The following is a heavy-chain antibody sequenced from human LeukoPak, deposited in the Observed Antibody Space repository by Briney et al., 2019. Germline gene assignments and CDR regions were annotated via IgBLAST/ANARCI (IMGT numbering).Heavy chain of an antibody. D-gene: IGHD2/OR15-2a*01. CDR2: IYYSGST. Sequence: HSRTLSLTCTVSGVSISSGDYYWSWIRQPPGKGLEWIGYIYYSGSTYYNPSLKSRVTISVDTSKNQFSLKLSSVTAADTAVYYCARDHPQKASNYYYYGMDVWGQGTTVTVFS. CDR3: ARDHPQKASNYYYYGMDV. CDR1: GVSISSGDYY. J-gene: IGHJ6*02. V-gene: IGHV4-30-4*01.